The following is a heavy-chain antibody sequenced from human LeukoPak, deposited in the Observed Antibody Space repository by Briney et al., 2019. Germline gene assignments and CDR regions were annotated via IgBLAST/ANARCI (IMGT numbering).Heavy chain of an antibody. J-gene: IGHJ3*02. CDR1: GGSISSYY. V-gene: IGHV4-59*01. CDR3: ARVRRDGYNLGFGAFDI. CDR2: IYDSGST. D-gene: IGHD5-24*01. Sequence: SETLSLTCTASGGSISSYYWSWIRQPPGKGLEWIGKRLEWIGYIYDSGSTNYNPSLKSRVTISADTSKNQFSLKLSSVTAADTAVYYCARVRRDGYNLGFGAFDIWGQGTMVTVSS.